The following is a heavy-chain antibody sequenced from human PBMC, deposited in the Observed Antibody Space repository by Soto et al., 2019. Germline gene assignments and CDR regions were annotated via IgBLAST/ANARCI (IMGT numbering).Heavy chain of an antibody. CDR3: ARDYYGSGSYYFDY. CDR1: GGSISGSSYY. Sequence: SETLSLTCTVSGGSISGSSYYWGWIRQPPGKGLEWIGSIYYSGSTYYNPSLKSRVTISVDTSKNQFSLKLSSVTAADTAVYYCARDYYGSGSYYFDYWGQGTLVTVSS. V-gene: IGHV4-39*02. CDR2: IYYSGST. D-gene: IGHD3-10*01. J-gene: IGHJ4*02.